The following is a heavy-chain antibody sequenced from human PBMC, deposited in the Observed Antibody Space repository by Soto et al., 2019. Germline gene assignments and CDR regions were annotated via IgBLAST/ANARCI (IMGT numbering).Heavy chain of an antibody. V-gene: IGHV1-18*01. D-gene: IGHD3-22*01. J-gene: IGHJ4*02. Sequence: ASVKVSCKASGYTFTSYGISWVRQAPGQGLEWMGWISAYNGNTNYAQKLQGRVTMTTDTSTSTAYMELRSLRSDDTAVYYCASSPDYCDRNYFDYWGQGTLVTVSS. CDR1: GYTFTSYG. CDR2: ISAYNGNT. CDR3: ASSPDYCDRNYFDY.